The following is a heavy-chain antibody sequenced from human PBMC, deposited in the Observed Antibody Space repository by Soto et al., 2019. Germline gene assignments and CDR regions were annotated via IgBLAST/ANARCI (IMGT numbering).Heavy chain of an antibody. V-gene: IGHV5-51*01. CDR2: IYPGDSDT. D-gene: IGHD3-22*01. J-gene: IGHJ6*02. CDR1: GYIFTSYW. CDR3: ARHQYYYDSSGPTGYYYGMDV. Sequence: GESVKISCNCSGYIFTSYWIGWVRQMPGKGLEWMGIIYPGDSDTRYSPSFQGQVTISADKSISTAYLQWSSLKASDTAMYYCARHQYYYDSSGPTGYYYGMDVWGQGTTVTVSS.